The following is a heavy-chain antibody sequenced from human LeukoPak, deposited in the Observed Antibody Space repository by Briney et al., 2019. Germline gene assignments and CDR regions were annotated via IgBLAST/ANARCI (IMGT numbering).Heavy chain of an antibody. V-gene: IGHV1-69*13. CDR2: IIPIFGTA. CDR1: GYTFTGYY. CDR3: ARHVLREFDWKCAFDI. D-gene: IGHD3-9*01. J-gene: IGHJ3*02. Sequence: SVKVSCKASGYTFTGYYMHWVRQAPGQGLEWMGGIIPIFGTANYEKKFQGTVTIPADESTSTAYMELSILRSEDTAVYYCARHVLREFDWKCAFDIWCQGTMVTVSS.